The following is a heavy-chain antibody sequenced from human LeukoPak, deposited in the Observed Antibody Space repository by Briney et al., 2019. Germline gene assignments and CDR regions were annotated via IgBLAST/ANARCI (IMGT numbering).Heavy chain of an antibody. J-gene: IGHJ6*02. CDR3: ARYYGGNFYYYYGMDV. CDR1: GGSISSGDYY. D-gene: IGHD4-23*01. Sequence: SETLSLTCTVSGGSISSGDYYWSWIRQPPGKGLEWIGYIYYSGSTYYNPSLKSRVTISVDTSKNQFSLKLSSVTAADTAVYYCARYYGGNFYYYYGMDVWGQGTTVTVSS. V-gene: IGHV4-30-4*01. CDR2: IYYSGST.